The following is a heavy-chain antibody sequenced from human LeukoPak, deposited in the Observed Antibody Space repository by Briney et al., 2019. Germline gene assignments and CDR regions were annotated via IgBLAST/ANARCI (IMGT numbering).Heavy chain of an antibody. V-gene: IGHV5-51*01. D-gene: IGHD6-6*01. J-gene: IGHJ3*02. CDR2: IYPGDSDT. Sequence: GESLKISCQGSEYSFATYWIAWLRQMPGKGLEWMGIIYPGDSDTRYSPSFQGQVTISADKSISTAYLQWSSLKASDTAMYYCAKALFTGAARPVPAFDIWGQGTMVTVSS. CDR3: AKALFTGAARPVPAFDI. CDR1: EYSFATYW.